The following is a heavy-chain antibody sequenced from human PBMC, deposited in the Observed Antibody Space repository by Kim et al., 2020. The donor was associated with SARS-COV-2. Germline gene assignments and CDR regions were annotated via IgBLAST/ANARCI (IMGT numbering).Heavy chain of an antibody. CDR3: ARDLTPEIAAAVHY. D-gene: IGHD6-13*01. J-gene: IGHJ4*02. Sequence: GGSLRLSCAASGFTFSSYSMNWVRQAPGKGLEWVSSISSSSSYIYYADSVKGRFTISRDNAKNSLYLQMNSLRAEDTAVYYCARDLTPEIAAAVHYWGQGTLVTVSS. CDR2: ISSSSSYI. V-gene: IGHV3-21*01. CDR1: GFTFSSYS.